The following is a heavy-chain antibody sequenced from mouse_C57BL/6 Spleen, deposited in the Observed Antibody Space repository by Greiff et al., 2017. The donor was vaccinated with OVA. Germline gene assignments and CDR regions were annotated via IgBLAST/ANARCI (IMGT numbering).Heavy chain of an antibody. CDR2: IYPRSGNT. CDR3: AGYQSHFDY. J-gene: IGHJ2*01. D-gene: IGHD1-2*01. V-gene: IGHV1-81*01. Sequence: VQRVESGAELARPGASVKLSCKASGYTFTSYGISWVKQRTGQGLEWIGEIYPRSGNTYYNEKFKGKATLTADKSSSTAYMELRSLTSEDSAVYFCAGYQSHFDYWGQGTTLTVSS. CDR1: GYTFTSYG.